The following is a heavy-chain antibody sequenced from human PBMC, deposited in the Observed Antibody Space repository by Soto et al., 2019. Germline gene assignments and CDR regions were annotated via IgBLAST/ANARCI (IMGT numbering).Heavy chain of an antibody. J-gene: IGHJ3*02. CDR3: AREVGEVDYSSSSDAFDI. Sequence: IRQSPGKGLEWIAYIYYSGIIYYNPSLKSRVTMSRDTSKNQFFLNLDSVTAADTAMYYCAREVGEVDYSSSSDAFDIWGQGTMVTVSS. D-gene: IGHD6-6*01. V-gene: IGHV4-30-4*01. CDR2: IYYSGII.